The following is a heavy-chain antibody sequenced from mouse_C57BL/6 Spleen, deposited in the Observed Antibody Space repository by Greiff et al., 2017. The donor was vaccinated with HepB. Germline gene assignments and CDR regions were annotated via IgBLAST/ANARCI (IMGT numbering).Heavy chain of an antibody. CDR2: ISGGGGNT. CDR3: ARHYYGPLQAMDY. J-gene: IGHJ4*01. Sequence: EVKLMESGGGLVKPGGSLKLSCAASGFTFSSYTMSWVRQTPEKRLEWVATISGGGGNTYYPDSVKGRFTISRDNAKNTLYLQMSSLRSEDTALYYCARHYYGPLQAMDYWGQGTSVTVSS. D-gene: IGHD1-2*01. V-gene: IGHV5-9*01. CDR1: GFTFSSYT.